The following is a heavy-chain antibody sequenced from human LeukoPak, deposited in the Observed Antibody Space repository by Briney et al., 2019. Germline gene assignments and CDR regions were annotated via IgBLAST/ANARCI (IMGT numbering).Heavy chain of an antibody. CDR3: ARDRSGSYPNWFGP. J-gene: IGHJ5*02. V-gene: IGHV3-23*01. D-gene: IGHD3-10*01. CDR2: ITGNGANT. CDR1: GFTFSSYG. Sequence: QTGGSLRLSCAASGFTFSSYGMSWVRQAPGKGLEWVSAITGNGANTFYADSVKGRFTISRDNSKNTMYLQMNSLRAEDTALYYCARDRSGSYPNWFGPWGQGTLVTVSS.